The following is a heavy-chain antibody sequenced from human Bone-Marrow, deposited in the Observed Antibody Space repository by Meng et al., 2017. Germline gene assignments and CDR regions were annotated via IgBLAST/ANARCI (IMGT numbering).Heavy chain of an antibody. J-gene: IGHJ4*02. Sequence: SETLSLTCTVSGGSISSSSYYWGWIRQPSGKGLEWIGSIYYSGSTYYNPSLKSRVTISVDTSKNQFSLKLSSVTAADTAVYYCARAKGIAAAGNDDYFDYWGQGTLVTVSS. D-gene: IGHD6-13*01. CDR3: ARAKGIAAAGNDDYFDY. V-gene: IGHV4-39*07. CDR2: IYYSGST. CDR1: GGSISSSSYY.